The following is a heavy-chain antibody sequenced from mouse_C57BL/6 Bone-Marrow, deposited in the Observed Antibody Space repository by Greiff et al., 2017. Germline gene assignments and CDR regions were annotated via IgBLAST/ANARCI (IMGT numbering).Heavy chain of an antibody. D-gene: IGHD2-3*01. J-gene: IGHJ2*01. CDR3: AREGEIYDGYFDY. CDR1: GYTFTSYG. Sequence: QVQLKQSGAELARPGASVKLSCKASGYTFTSYGISWVKQRTGQGLEWIGEIYPRSGNTYYNEKFKGKATLTADKSSSTAYMELRSLTSEDSAVYFCAREGEIYDGYFDYWGQGTTLTVSS. V-gene: IGHV1-81*01. CDR2: IYPRSGNT.